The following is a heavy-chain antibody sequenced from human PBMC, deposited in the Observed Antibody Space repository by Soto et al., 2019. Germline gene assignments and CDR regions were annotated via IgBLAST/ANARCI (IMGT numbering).Heavy chain of an antibody. CDR2: IYYSGST. CDR3: ARQVTTIYYYFDY. Sequence: SETLSLTCTVSGGSVSSGGYYWSWIRQPPGKGLEWIGYIYYSGSTNYNPSLKSRVSISVDTSKNQFSLKLSSVTAADTAVYYCARQVTTIYYYFDYWGQGALVTVSS. D-gene: IGHD5-12*01. CDR1: GGSVSSGGYY. J-gene: IGHJ4*02. V-gene: IGHV4-61*08.